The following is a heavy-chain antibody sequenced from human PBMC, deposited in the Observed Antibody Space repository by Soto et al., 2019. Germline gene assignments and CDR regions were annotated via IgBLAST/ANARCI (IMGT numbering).Heavy chain of an antibody. Sequence: QVQMQASVPGLVKPSETLSLTCTVSCDAISSHSWSWIRQPPGKGLGWIGYIYYNGTTSYNPSLESRVTISVDTARTQFSIRRSAGTAAATAVYYCASRTTVVGWVSYLDSWGQGTLVTVSS. CDR2: IYYNGTT. CDR1: CDAISSHS. CDR3: ASRTTVVGWVSYLDS. V-gene: IGHV4-59*11. J-gene: IGHJ4*02. D-gene: IGHD1-26*01.